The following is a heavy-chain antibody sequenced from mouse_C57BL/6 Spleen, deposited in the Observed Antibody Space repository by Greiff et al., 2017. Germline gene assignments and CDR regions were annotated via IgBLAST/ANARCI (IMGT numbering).Heavy chain of an antibody. V-gene: IGHV5-6*01. Sequence: EVMLVESGGDLVKPGGSLKLSCAASGFTFSSYGMSWVRQTPDKRLEWVATISSGGSYTYYPDSVKGRFTISRDNAKNTLYLQMSSLKSEDTAMYYCAREGNAMDYWGQGTSVTVSS. CDR2: ISSGGSYT. J-gene: IGHJ4*01. CDR3: AREGNAMDY. CDR1: GFTFSSYG.